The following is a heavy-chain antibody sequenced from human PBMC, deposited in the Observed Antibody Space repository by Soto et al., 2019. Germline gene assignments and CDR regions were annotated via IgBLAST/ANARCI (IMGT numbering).Heavy chain of an antibody. CDR1: GYTFTGYY. CDR3: ASNLWFGEKPDDAFDI. J-gene: IGHJ3*02. V-gene: IGHV1-2*02. CDR2: INPNRGGT. D-gene: IGHD3-10*01. Sequence: ASVKVSCKASGYTFTGYYMHWVRQAPGQGLEWMGWINPNRGGTNYAQKFQGRVTMTRDKSTSTAYMELSRLRSEDTAVYYCASNLWFGEKPDDAFDIWGQGTMVTVSS.